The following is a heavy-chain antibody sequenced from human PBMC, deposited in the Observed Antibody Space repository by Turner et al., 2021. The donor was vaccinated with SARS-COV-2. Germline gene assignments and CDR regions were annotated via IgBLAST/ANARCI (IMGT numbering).Heavy chain of an antibody. V-gene: IGHV3-21*01. Sequence: QLVESGGGLVKPGGSLRLSCAASGFTFSSYTMYWVRQAPGKGLEWVSSISSSSSYIYYADSVKGRFTISRDNAKNSLYLQMNSLRAEDTAVYYCARGTYYYDSSVYSGTNWFDPWGQGTLVTVSS. CDR1: GFTFSSYT. D-gene: IGHD3-22*01. CDR3: ARGTYYYDSSVYSGTNWFDP. CDR2: ISSSSSYI. J-gene: IGHJ5*02.